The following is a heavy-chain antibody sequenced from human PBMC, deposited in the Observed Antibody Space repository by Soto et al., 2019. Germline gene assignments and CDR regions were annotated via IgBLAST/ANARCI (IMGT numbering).Heavy chain of an antibody. CDR2: IKSKTDGGTT. CDR1: GFTFSNAW. Sequence: GGSLRLSCAASGFTFSNAWMSWVRQAPGKGLEWVGRIKSKTDGGTTDYAAPVKGRFTISRDDSKNTLYLQMNSLKTEDTAVYYCTTRPLTMVDPPDYWGQVRLVTVSS. J-gene: IGHJ4*02. V-gene: IGHV3-15*01. CDR3: TTRPLTMVDPPDY. D-gene: IGHD3-10*01.